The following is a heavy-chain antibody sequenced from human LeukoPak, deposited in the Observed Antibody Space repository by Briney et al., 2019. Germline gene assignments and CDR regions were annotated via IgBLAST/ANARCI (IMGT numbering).Heavy chain of an antibody. CDR1: VFTFSSYG. J-gene: IGHJ6*04. Sequence: GRSLRLSCAASVFTFSSYGMHWVRQAPGKGLEWVSYISSSGSTIYYADSVKGRFTISRDNAKNSLYLQINSLRAEDTAVYYCAELGITMIGGVWGKGTTVTISS. D-gene: IGHD3-10*02. CDR2: ISSSGSTI. CDR3: AELGITMIGGV. V-gene: IGHV3-48*04.